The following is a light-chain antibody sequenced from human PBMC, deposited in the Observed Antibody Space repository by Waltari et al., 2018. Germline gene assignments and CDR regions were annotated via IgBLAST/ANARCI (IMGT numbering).Light chain of an antibody. CDR3: NSRDSSGHPFV. Sequence: SSELTQDPAVSVAVGLTVWITCQGDSLRAYYANWYHQKPGQAPLLVMYGKNNRPSGIPDRFSGSYSGDTASLTITGAQAEDEGAYYCNSRDSSGHPFVFGTGTKLTVL. V-gene: IGLV3-19*01. CDR2: GKN. CDR1: SLRAYY. J-gene: IGLJ1*01.